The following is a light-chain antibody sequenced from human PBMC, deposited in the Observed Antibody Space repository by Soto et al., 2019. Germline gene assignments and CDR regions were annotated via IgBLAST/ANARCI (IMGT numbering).Light chain of an antibody. CDR2: GAS. CDR1: QNISSN. J-gene: IGKJ1*01. CDR3: QEYNNWLWT. Sequence: EIVMTQSPATLSVSPGERATLSCRARQNISSNLAWYQQKPGQAPRVLIDGASTRATGIPARFSGSGSGTEVTLTISSLQSEDFAVYYCQEYNNWLWTFGQGTKVEIK. V-gene: IGKV3-15*01.